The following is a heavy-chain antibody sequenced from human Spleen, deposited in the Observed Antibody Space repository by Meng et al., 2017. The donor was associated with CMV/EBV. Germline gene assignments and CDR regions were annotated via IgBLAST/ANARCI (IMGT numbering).Heavy chain of an antibody. Sequence: FTFSSYSMNWVRQAPGKGLEWVSSISSSSGYIYYADSVKGRFTISRDNAKNSLNLQMNSLRAEDTAVYYCARDFQPKPRYSHGMDVWGQGTTVTVSS. CDR1: FTFSSYS. D-gene: IGHD2-2*02. CDR2: ISSSSGYI. V-gene: IGHV3-21*01. J-gene: IGHJ6*02. CDR3: ARDFQPKPRYSHGMDV.